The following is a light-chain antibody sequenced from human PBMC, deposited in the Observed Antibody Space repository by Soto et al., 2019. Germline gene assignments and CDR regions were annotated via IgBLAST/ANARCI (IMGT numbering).Light chain of an antibody. CDR1: SSNIGAGYD. V-gene: IGLV1-40*01. CDR2: GSN. Sequence: QSVLTQPPSVSGAPGQRVTISCTGSSSNIGAGYDVHWYQQLPGTAPKLLTYGSNERPLGVPDRFSGSKSGTSASLAISRLQSEDEAHYYCAVWDDGLDAWMFGGGTKLTVL. CDR3: AVWDDGLDAWM. J-gene: IGLJ3*02.